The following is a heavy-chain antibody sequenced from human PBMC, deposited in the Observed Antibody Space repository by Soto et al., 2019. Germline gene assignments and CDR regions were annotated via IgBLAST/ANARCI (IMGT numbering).Heavy chain of an antibody. Sequence: SETLSLTCTVSGISITSSYWNWFRQSPGKGLEWIGQISDRGDINYNPPLESRVAISTDTSKNQVSLTLTAVNAADTAVYFCARGRHWFGPWGQGTLVTVS. V-gene: IGHV4-59*08. CDR3: ARGRHWFGP. CDR1: GISITSSY. CDR2: ISDRGDI. J-gene: IGHJ5*02.